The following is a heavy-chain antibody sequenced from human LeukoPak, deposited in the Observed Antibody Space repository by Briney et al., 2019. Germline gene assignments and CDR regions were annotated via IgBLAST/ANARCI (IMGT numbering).Heavy chain of an antibody. J-gene: IGHJ6*02. V-gene: IGHV4-30-2*02. CDR1: GGSISSGGYS. CDR3: ATTQTLEPHSWYEDYYYYGMDV. D-gene: IGHD6-13*01. CDR2: IYHSGST. Sequence: SQTLSLTCAVSGGSISSGGYSWSWIRQPPGKGLEWIGYIYHSGSTYYNPSLKSRVTIPVDTSKNQFSLKLSSVTAADTAVYYCATTQTLEPHSWYEDYYYYGMDVWGQGTTVTVSS.